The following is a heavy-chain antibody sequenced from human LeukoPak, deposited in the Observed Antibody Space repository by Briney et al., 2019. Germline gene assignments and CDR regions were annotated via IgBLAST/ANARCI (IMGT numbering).Heavy chain of an antibody. CDR3: ARGYRLRILGVDDNWFDP. V-gene: IGHV1-2*02. CDR2: INPNSGGT. CDR1: GYTFTGYY. J-gene: IGHJ5*02. D-gene: IGHD3-3*01. Sequence: ASVKVSCKASGYTFTGYYMHWVRQAPGQGLEWMGWINPNSGGTNYAQKFQGRVTMTRDTSISTAYMELNRLRSDDTAVYYCARGYRLRILGVDDNWFDPWGQGTLVTVSS.